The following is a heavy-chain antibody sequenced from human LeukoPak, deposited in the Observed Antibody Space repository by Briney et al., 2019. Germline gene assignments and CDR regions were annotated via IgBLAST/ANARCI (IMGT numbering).Heavy chain of an antibody. D-gene: IGHD6-19*01. CDR1: GFTFSTYG. Sequence: GGSLRLSCAASGFTFSTYGMNWVRQAPGKGLEWVAVIWYDGNKKYYADSVKGRFTISRDNSKDTLYLQMNSLRAEDTAVYYCAKDSPRTGYKSGWPFDYWGPGTLVTVSS. CDR2: IWYDGNKK. CDR3: AKDSPRTGYKSGWPFDY. J-gene: IGHJ4*02. V-gene: IGHV3-30*02.